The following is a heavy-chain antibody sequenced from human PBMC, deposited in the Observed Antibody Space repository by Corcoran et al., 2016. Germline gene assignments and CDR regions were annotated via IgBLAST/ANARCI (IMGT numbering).Heavy chain of an antibody. J-gene: IGHJ6*02. D-gene: IGHD5-12*01. CDR3: ARDFRGGRYYYYYGMDV. CDR2: IWYDGSNK. V-gene: IGHV3-33*01. CDR1: GFTFSSYG. Sequence: QVQLVESGGGVVQPGRSLRLSCAASGFTFSSYGMHWVRQAPGKGLEWVAVIWYDGSNKYYADSVKGRFTISRDNSTNTLYLQMNSLRAEDTAVYYCARDFRGGRYYYYYGMDVWGQGTTVTVSS.